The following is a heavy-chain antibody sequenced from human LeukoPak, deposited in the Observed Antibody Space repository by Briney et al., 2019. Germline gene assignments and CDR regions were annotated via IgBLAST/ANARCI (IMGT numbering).Heavy chain of an antibody. J-gene: IGHJ4*02. CDR2: VHISGST. CDR1: GGSISSRSYC. Sequence: SETLSLTCTVSGGSISSRSYCWSWIRQPAGKGLEWIGHVHISGSTNYNSSLKSRVTISVDTSKNQFSLKLSSVTAADTAVYYCARGAGSTDYWGQGTLVTVSS. D-gene: IGHD6-19*01. V-gene: IGHV4-61*10. CDR3: ARGAGSTDY.